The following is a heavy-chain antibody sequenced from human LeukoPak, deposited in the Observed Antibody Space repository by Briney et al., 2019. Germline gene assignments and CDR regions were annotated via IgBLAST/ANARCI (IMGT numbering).Heavy chain of an antibody. CDR2: IKSKTDGGTT. J-gene: IGHJ5*02. V-gene: IGHV3-15*01. D-gene: IGHD3-10*01. CDR1: GFTVSNAW. CDR3: AFYYYGTRRFDP. Sequence: GGSLRLSCAASGFTVSNAWMSWFRQAPGKGLEWVGRIKSKTDGGTTDYAAPVKGRFTISRDDSKNTLYLQMNSLKTEDTAVYYCAFYYYGTRRFDPWGQGTLVTVSS.